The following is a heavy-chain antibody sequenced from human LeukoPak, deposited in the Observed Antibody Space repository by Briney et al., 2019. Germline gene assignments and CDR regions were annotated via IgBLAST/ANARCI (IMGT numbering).Heavy chain of an antibody. CDR3: AKEGHYYGSGPEGTFDI. Sequence: GGSLRLSCAASGFTFSNYDMHWVRQAPGKGLAWVASISYDGSNQYYGDSVKGRFTISRDNSKNTVYLQMNSLRAEDTAVYYCAKEGHYYGSGPEGTFDIWGQGTMVTVSS. D-gene: IGHD3-10*01. J-gene: IGHJ3*02. CDR2: ISYDGSNQ. CDR1: GFTFSNYD. V-gene: IGHV3-30*18.